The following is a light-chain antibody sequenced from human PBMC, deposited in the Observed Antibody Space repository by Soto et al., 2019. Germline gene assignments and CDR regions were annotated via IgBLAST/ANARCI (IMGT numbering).Light chain of an antibody. V-gene: IGKV3-15*01. CDR1: QSVSSN. CDR2: DAS. Sequence: EIVMTQSPATLSLSPGERATLSCRASQSVSSNLAWYQQKPGQAPRLLISDASTRATGIPDRFSGSGSGTEFTLTITSLQSEDFAVYYCQHYTDLPLTFGQGTKVEIK. J-gene: IGKJ1*01. CDR3: QHYTDLPLT.